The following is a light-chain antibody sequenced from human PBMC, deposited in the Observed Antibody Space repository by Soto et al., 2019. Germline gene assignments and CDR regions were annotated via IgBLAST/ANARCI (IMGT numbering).Light chain of an antibody. V-gene: IGLV2-14*01. Sequence: QSVLTQPASVSGSPGQSITISCSGSSSDVGAYNYVSWYQQHPGKVPKLIIYEVSNRTSGVSNRFSGSKSGDTASLTISGLQAEDEAHYYCSSYTSSSPLVFGGGTKLTVL. J-gene: IGLJ2*01. CDR2: EVS. CDR1: SSDVGAYNY. CDR3: SSYTSSSPLV.